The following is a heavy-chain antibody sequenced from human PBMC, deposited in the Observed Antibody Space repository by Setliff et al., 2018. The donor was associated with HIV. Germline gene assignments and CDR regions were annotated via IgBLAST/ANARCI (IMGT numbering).Heavy chain of an antibody. Sequence: PGGSLRLSCAASEFSLSDVWMMWVRQAPGKGLGWIGRIKRKFEGETTDYAAPVKGRFIISRDDSKNTVYLQMNSLQTEDTAVYYCSTDVPFSGGALYRWGQGTMVTVTS. CDR2: IKRKFEGETT. J-gene: IGHJ3*02. D-gene: IGHD3-10*01. V-gene: IGHV3-15*01. CDR3: STDVPFSGGALYR. CDR1: EFSLSDVW.